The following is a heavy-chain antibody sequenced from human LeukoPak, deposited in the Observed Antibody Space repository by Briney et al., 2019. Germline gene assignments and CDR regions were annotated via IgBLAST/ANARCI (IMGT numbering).Heavy chain of an antibody. V-gene: IGHV1-18*04. CDR1: GYTFTGYY. CDR2: VSAYNGNT. J-gene: IGHJ4*02. CDR3: ARGGPRYYYDSSGYYYDSFDY. D-gene: IGHD3-22*01. Sequence: ASVKVSCKASGYTFTGYYMHWVRQAPGQGLEWMGWVSAYNGNTNYAQKLQGRVTMTTDTSTSTAYMELRSLRSDDTAVYYCARGGPRYYYDSSGYYYDSFDYWGQGTLVTVSS.